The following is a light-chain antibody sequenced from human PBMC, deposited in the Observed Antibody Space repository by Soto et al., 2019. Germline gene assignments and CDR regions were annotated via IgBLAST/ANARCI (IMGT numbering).Light chain of an antibody. CDR1: SSNVAAFTS. Sequence: QSALPQPRSVSGSPGQSVTISCTGSSSNVAAFTSVSWYQQYPGTTPKLIIFDVSRRPSGVPDRFSGSRSGNTASLTISGLQAEDEADYYCFSSASSFTLVFGTGTKLTVL. V-gene: IGLV2-11*01. CDR3: FSSASSFTLV. CDR2: DVS. J-gene: IGLJ2*01.